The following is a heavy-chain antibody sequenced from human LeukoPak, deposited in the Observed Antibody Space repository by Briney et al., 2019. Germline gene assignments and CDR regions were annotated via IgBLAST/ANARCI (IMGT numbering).Heavy chain of an antibody. J-gene: IGHJ2*01. V-gene: IGHV6-1*01. CDR3: TRAGSYGYYWYFDL. CDR1: GDSVSSNSAT. D-gene: IGHD5-18*01. CDR2: TYYRSKWYN. Sequence: SQTLSLTCAISGDSVSSNSATWNWIRHSPSRGLEGLGSTYYRSKWYNDYAVSVKSRITINPDTSKNQFSLQLNSVTPEDTAVYYCTRAGSYGYYWYFDLWGRGTLVTVSS.